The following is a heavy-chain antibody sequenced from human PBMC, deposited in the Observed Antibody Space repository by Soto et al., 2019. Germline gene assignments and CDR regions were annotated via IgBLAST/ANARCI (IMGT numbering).Heavy chain of an antibody. D-gene: IGHD7-27*01. J-gene: IGHJ4*02. CDR3: ARKITGDLED. CDR1: GFTFSSYG. CDR2: IWYDGSNK. V-gene: IGHV3-33*01. Sequence: QVQLVESGGSVVQPGRSLRLSWAASGFTFSSYGMHWVRQAPGKGLEWVALIWYDGSNKYYEDSVKGRFTISRDNFKNTLYLQMNSLRAEDTAVYYCARKITGDLEDWGQGTLVTVSS.